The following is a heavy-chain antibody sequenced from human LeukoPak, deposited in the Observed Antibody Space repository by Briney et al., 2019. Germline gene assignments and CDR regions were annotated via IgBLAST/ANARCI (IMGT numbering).Heavy chain of an antibody. J-gene: IGHJ5*02. CDR1: GYSFTSYW. V-gene: IGHV5-51*01. CDR3: ARHDSYDFWSGSTGRFDP. D-gene: IGHD3-3*01. CDR2: INPGDSDT. Sequence: GESLKISCKGSGYSFTSYWIGWVRQMPGKGLEWMGIINPGDSDTRYSPSFQGQVTISADKSISTAYLQWSSLKASDTAMYYCARHDSYDFWSGSTGRFDPWGQGTLVTVSS.